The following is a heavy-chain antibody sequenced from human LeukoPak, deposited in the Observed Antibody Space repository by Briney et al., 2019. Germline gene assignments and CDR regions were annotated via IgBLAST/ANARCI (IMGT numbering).Heavy chain of an antibody. V-gene: IGHV4-39*01. D-gene: IGHD6-13*01. J-gene: IGHJ2*01. CDR2: IYYSGST. CDR3: ARQPGIAAAAGYFDL. CDR1: GGSISSSSCY. Sequence: PSETLSLTCTASGGSISSSSCYWGWIRQPPGKGLEWIGSIYYSGSTYYNPSLKSRVTISVDTSKNQFSLKLSSVTAADTAVYYCARQPGIAAAAGYFDLWGRGTLVTVSS.